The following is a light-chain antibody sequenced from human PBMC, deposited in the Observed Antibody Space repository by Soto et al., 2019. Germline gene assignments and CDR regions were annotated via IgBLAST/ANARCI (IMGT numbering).Light chain of an antibody. V-gene: IGKV3-20*01. CDR3: QQYGSSPRT. CDR2: GAS. CDR1: QSVSSIF. J-gene: IGKJ1*01. Sequence: EIVLTQSPGTLSLSPGERATLSCRASQSVSSIFLAWYQHKPGQAPRLLIYGASTRATGIPDRFSGSGSGTDFILTISILEPEDFAVYYCQQYGSSPRTFGHGTRVEIK.